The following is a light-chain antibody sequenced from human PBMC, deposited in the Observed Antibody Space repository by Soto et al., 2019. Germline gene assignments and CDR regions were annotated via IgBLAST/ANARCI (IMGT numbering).Light chain of an antibody. Sequence: DIPMTQSPSALSASVRDRVTTTFRASQSISSWLAWYQQKPGKDPKLMIYEASSLESGVPSRFSGSGSGTEFTLTISSLQPDDFATYYCQQYNSYSWTFGQGTKV. CDR3: QQYNSYSWT. CDR1: QSISSW. J-gene: IGKJ1*01. CDR2: EAS. V-gene: IGKV1-5*03.